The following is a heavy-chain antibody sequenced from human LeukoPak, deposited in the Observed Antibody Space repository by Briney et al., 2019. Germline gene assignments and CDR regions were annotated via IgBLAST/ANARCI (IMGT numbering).Heavy chain of an antibody. Sequence: VASVKVSCKASGGTFGSYAISWVRQAPGQGLEWMGGIIPIFGTANYAQKFQGRVTITADESTSTAYMELSSLRSEDTAVYYCARDLVEGSYYVFTFDYWGQGTLVTVSS. V-gene: IGHV1-69*01. CDR2: IIPIFGTA. CDR1: GGTFGSYA. J-gene: IGHJ4*02. D-gene: IGHD1-26*01. CDR3: ARDLVEGSYYVFTFDY.